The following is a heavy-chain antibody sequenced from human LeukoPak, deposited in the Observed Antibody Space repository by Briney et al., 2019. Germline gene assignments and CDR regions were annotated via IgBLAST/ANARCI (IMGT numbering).Heavy chain of an antibody. D-gene: IGHD3-3*01. CDR1: GGSIRSYY. CDR2: IHYSGST. Sequence: SETLSLTCTVSGGSIRSYYWSWIRQPPGKGLEWIGYIHYSGSTKYNPSLKSRVTISVDTSKNQFSLKLSSVTAADTAVYYCARQAYDFWSGYSRPHFDYWGQGTLVTVSS. V-gene: IGHV4-59*08. J-gene: IGHJ4*02. CDR3: ARQAYDFWSGYSRPHFDY.